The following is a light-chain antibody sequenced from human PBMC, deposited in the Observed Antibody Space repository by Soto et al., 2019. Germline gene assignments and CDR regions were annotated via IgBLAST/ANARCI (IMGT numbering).Light chain of an antibody. CDR1: SSDVGNYNY. CDR2: EVS. V-gene: IGLV2-14*01. CDR3: SSYTPSSTLYV. J-gene: IGLJ1*01. Sequence: QSALTQPASVSGSPGQSITISCTGTSSDVGNYNYVSWYQQHPGKAPKLMIYEVSNRPSGVSNRFSGSKSGNTASLTISGLQAEDEADYYCSSYTPSSTLYVFGTGTKVTV.